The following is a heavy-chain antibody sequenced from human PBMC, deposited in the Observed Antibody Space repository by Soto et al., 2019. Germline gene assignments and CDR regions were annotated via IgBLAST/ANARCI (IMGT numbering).Heavy chain of an antibody. CDR1: GFTFSSYA. V-gene: IGHV3-30-3*01. CDR2: ISYDGSNK. D-gene: IGHD3-10*01. CDR3: ARDSRFSTRNYGSGSYSIGYYYYGMDV. Sequence: GGSLRLSCAASGFTFSSYAMHWVRQAPGKGLEWVAVISYDGSNKYYADSVKGRFTISRDNSKNTLYLQMNSLRAEDTAVYYCARDSRFSTRNYGSGSYSIGYYYYGMDVWGQGTTVTVSS. J-gene: IGHJ6*02.